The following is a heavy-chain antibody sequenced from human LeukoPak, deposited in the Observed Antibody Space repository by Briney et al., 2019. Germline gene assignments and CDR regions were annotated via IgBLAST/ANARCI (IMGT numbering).Heavy chain of an antibody. J-gene: IGHJ4*02. CDR1: GFTFNLYA. V-gene: IGHV3-30*04. D-gene: IGHD3-22*01. CDR3: ARGDHYYDSSAFIDF. CDR2: MSYDGSNK. Sequence: GGSLRLSCAASGFTFNLYAMHWVRQATGKGLEWVAVMSYDGSNKYYTDSVRGRFTISRDNSKNTLYVQINNLRPEDTAVYYCARGDHYYDSSAFIDFWGQGTLVTVSS.